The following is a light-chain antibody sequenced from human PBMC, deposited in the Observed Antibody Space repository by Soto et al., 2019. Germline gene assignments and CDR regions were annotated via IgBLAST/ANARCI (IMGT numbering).Light chain of an antibody. J-gene: IGKJ4*01. Sequence: EIVLTQSPATLSLSPGERATLSCRASQSVSSYLARYQQKPGQAPRLLIYDASSRATGIPDRFSGGGSGTDFTLTISRLEPEDFAVYYCQQFSSYPLTFGGGTKVDI. V-gene: IGKV3-11*01. CDR3: QQFSSYPLT. CDR2: DAS. CDR1: QSVSSY.